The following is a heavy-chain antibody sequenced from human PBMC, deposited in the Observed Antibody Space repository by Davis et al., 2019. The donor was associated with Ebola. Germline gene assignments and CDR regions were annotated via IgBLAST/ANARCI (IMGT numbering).Heavy chain of an antibody. Sequence: GGSLRLSCAASGFTFSSYAMHWVRQAPGKGLEWVSGISWNSGSIGYADSVKGRFTISRDNAKNSLYLQMNSLRAEDTALYYCARTAAGTGPFDYWGQGTLVTVSS. J-gene: IGHJ4*02. CDR2: ISWNSGSI. D-gene: IGHD6-13*01. CDR3: ARTAAGTGPFDY. V-gene: IGHV3-9*01. CDR1: GFTFSSYA.